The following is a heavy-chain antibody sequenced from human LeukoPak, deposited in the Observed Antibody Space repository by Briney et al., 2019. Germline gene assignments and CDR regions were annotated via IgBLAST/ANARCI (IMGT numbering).Heavy chain of an antibody. D-gene: IGHD3-10*01. CDR3: ARLTMVSPFDY. CDR1: GGSISSSTYY. Sequence: PSETLSLTCTVSGGSISSSTYYWGWIRQPPGKGLEWIGSIYYSGSTHYNPSLKSRVTISVDTSKNQFSLKLSSVTAADTAVYYCARLTMVSPFDYWGQGTLVTVSS. CDR2: IYYSGST. V-gene: IGHV4-39*01. J-gene: IGHJ4*02.